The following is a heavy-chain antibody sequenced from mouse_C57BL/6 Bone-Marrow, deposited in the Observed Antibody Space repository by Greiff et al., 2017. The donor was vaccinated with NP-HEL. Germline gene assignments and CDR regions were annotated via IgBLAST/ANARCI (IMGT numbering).Heavy chain of an antibody. J-gene: IGHJ2*01. CDR1: GYTFTSYW. CDR3: ERVGLITSVVAPFDY. V-gene: IGHV1-64*01. Sequence: QVQLQQPGAELVKPGASVKLSCKASGYTFTSYWMHWVKQRPGQGLEWIGMIHPNSGSTNYNEKFKSKATLTVDKSSSTAYMQLSSLTSEYSAVYYCERVGLITSVVAPFDYWGQGTTLTVSS. CDR2: IHPNSGST. D-gene: IGHD1-1*01.